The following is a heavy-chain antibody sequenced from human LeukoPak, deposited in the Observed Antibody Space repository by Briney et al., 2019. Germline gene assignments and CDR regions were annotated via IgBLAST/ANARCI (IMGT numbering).Heavy chain of an antibody. J-gene: IGHJ4*02. V-gene: IGHV3-30*03. Sequence: PGGSLRLSCAASGFTLSSQGMHWVRQAPGKGLEWVAGISYDGSNKYYADSVKGRFTISRDNSRNMLYLQMNSLRAEDTAVYFCATGASVTTIRLFDYWGQGTLVTVSS. D-gene: IGHD3-9*01. CDR2: ISYDGSNK. CDR1: GFTLSSQG. CDR3: ATGASVTTIRLFDY.